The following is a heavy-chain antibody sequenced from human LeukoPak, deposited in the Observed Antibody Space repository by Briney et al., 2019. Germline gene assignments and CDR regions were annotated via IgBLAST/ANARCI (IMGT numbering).Heavy chain of an antibody. V-gene: IGHV3-23*01. CDR1: GFTFSSSA. D-gene: IGHD6-13*01. CDR2: ISGSGSNT. Sequence: GGSLRLSCAASGFTFSSSAMSWVRQAPGKGLQWVSAISGSGSNTYYADSVKGRFTISRDNSKNTLFLRMSSLRVEDTAVYYCAKIIAAGTSFDSWGQGALVTASS. CDR3: AKIIAAGTSFDS. J-gene: IGHJ4*02.